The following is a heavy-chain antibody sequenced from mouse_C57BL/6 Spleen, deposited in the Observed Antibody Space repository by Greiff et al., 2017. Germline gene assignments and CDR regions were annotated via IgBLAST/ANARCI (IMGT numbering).Heavy chain of an antibody. CDR3: ARRADGTVQGDYAMDY. D-gene: IGHD1-1*01. J-gene: IGHJ4*01. Sequence: VKLQESGAELVKPGASVKISCKASGYAFSSYWMNWVKQRPGKGLEWIGQIYPGDGDTHYKGKFKGKATLTADKSSSTAYMQLSSLTSEDSAVYCGARRADGTVQGDYAMDYWGQGTSVTVSS. CDR2: IYPGDGDT. V-gene: IGHV1-80*01. CDR1: GYAFSSYW.